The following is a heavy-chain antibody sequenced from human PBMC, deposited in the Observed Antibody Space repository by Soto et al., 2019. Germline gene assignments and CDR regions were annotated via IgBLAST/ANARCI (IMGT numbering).Heavy chain of an antibody. CDR3: ARDVGMASRPYLDY. D-gene: IGHD6-6*01. J-gene: IGHJ4*02. V-gene: IGHV1-46*01. CDR1: GYTFTTYY. Sequence: ASVKVSCKASGYTFTTYYMYWVRQAPGQGLEWMGIINPSGGSTSFAQKFQGRVTMTRDTSTSAVYMELISLTSEDTAVYYCARDVGMASRPYLDYWGQGTLVTVSS. CDR2: INPSGGST.